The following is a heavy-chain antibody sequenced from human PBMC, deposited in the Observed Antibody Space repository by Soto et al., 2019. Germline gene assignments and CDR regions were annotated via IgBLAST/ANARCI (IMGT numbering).Heavy chain of an antibody. CDR2: STYTGDTP. V-gene: IGHV3-64D*06. CDR3: VKDHSHGRFPDY. J-gene: IGHJ4*02. D-gene: IGHD1-26*01. Sequence: EVQLVESGGGLVRPGGSLRLSCSASGFAFRDSTMHWVRQAPGRGLEQLGTSTYTGDTPYYADSVKGRFTISRDNSQSTLYLQMSSLRPEDTGVYFCVKDHSHGRFPDYWGQGTLVTVSS. CDR1: GFAFRDST.